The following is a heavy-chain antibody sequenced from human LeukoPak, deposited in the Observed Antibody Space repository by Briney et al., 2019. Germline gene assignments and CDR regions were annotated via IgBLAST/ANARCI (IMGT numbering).Heavy chain of an antibody. D-gene: IGHD5-12*01. V-gene: IGHV3-30*02. J-gene: IGHJ4*02. CDR1: GFTFGSYG. Sequence: GGSLRLSCAASGFTFGSYGMHWVRQVPGKGLEWVAFISYDGSNKYYADSVKGRFTISRDNSKNTLHLQMNSLRGEDTAVYYCAKDYSFGSGHVHFDSWGQGTLVTVSS. CDR2: ISYDGSNK. CDR3: AKDYSFGSGHVHFDS.